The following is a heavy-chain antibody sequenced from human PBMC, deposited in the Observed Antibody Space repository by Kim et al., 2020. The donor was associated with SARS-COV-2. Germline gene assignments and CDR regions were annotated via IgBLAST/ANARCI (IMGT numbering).Heavy chain of an antibody. CDR3: ARLGFGNYVSIRGHV. J-gene: IGHJ6*02. V-gene: IGHV1-69*13. D-gene: IGHD4-4*01. Sequence: SVKVSCKASGGTFSSYAISWVRQAPGLGLEWMGGIIPIFGTANYAQKFQGRVTITADESTSTAYMELSSLRSEDTAVYYCARLGFGNYVSIRGHVWGQGTTVTVSS. CDR2: IIPIFGTA. CDR1: GGTFSSYA.